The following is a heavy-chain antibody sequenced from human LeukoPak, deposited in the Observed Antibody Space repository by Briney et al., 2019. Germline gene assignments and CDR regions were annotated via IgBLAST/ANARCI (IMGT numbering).Heavy chain of an antibody. CDR3: ARGPKYLNYYDSSGPGDY. J-gene: IGHJ4*02. V-gene: IGHV1-69*13. Sequence: SVKVSCKASGGTFSSYAISWVRQAPGQGLEWMGGIIPIFGTANYAQKFQGRVTITADESTSTAYMELSSLRSEDTAVYYCARGPKYLNYYDSSGPGDYWGQGTLVTVSS. CDR1: GGTFSSYA. CDR2: IIPIFGTA. D-gene: IGHD3-22*01.